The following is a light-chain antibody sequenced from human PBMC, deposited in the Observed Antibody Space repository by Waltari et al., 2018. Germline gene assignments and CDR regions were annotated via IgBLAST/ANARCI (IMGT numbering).Light chain of an antibody. CDR2: HAS. CDR3: QHYLRLPAT. V-gene: IGKV3-20*01. CDR1: QSVSTY. Sequence: EIVLTQSPGTLSLSPGERATLSCSASQSVSTYLAWYQQKPGQVPRLLIYHASSSATGIPDRFSGSGSGTDFSLTISRLEPEDFAVYYCQHYLRLPATFGQGTKVEIK. J-gene: IGKJ1*01.